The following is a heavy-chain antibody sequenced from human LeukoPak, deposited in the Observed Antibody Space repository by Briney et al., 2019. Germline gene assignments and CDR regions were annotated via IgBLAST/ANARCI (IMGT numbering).Heavy chain of an antibody. CDR3: AKRGVVIRVILVGFHKEAFYFDS. CDR2: ISWNSGSI. D-gene: IGHD3-22*01. J-gene: IGHJ4*02. Sequence: PGRSLRLSCAASGFTFGDYAMHWVRQAPGKGLEWVSGISWNSGSIGYVDSVKGRFTISRDNAKNSLYLQMNSLRAEDTAVYFCAKRGVVIRVILVGFHKEAFYFDSWGQGALVTVSS. CDR1: GFTFGDYA. V-gene: IGHV3-9*01.